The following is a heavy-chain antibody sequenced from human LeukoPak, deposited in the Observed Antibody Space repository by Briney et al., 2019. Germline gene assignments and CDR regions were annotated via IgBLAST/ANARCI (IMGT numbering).Heavy chain of an antibody. Sequence: GGSLRLSCAASGLTFSSYSMNWVRQAPGKGLEWVSSISSSSTFTYYADLVKGRFTISRDNAKNSLYLQMNSLRAEDTAVYYCTKEGLGSGTFSAWFDLWGQGTLVTVSS. CDR2: ISSSSTFT. CDR1: GLTFSSYS. CDR3: TKEGLGSGTFSAWFDL. J-gene: IGHJ5*02. V-gene: IGHV3-21*01. D-gene: IGHD3-10*01.